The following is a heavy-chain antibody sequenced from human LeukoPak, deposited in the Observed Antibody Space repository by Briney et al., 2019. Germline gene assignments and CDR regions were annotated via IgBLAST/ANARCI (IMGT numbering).Heavy chain of an antibody. Sequence: GGSLRLTCAASGFTFSDHYMSWIRQAPGKGLEWVSYISSSGSTIYYADSVKGRFTISRDNAKNSLYLQMNSLRAEDTAEYYCARDMVRGAYFDYWGQGTLVTVSS. CDR2: ISSSGSTI. V-gene: IGHV3-11*01. CDR1: GFTFSDHY. J-gene: IGHJ4*02. CDR3: ARDMVRGAYFDY. D-gene: IGHD3-10*01.